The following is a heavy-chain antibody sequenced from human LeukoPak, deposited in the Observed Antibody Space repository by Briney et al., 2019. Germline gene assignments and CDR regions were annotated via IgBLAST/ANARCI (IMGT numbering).Heavy chain of an antibody. Sequence: GGSLRLSCAASGFTFSRYGMQWVRQAPGKGLERVAFIRNDGSDKYYADSVKGRFTISRDNSKNSLFLQMNSLRAEDTALYYCAAFSSGWYESFDYWGQGNLVTVSS. CDR3: AAFSSGWYESFDY. CDR2: IRNDGSDK. V-gene: IGHV3-30*02. D-gene: IGHD6-19*01. CDR1: GFTFSRYG. J-gene: IGHJ4*02.